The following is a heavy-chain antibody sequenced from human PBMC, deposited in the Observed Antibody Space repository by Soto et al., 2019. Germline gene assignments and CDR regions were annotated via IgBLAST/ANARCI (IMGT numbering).Heavy chain of an antibody. CDR1: GGFISSSSSY. CDR3: ARLLTPAFGRDYLVH. CDR2: IHSGGTT. J-gene: IGHJ4*02. V-gene: IGHV4-39*01. D-gene: IGHD3-10*01. Sequence: QLQLQESGPGLVKPSETLSLACTVAGGFISSSSSYWGWIRQSPGKGLEWIANIHSGGTTYYNSSRKRRVIISVDTSKDQLSLRVSSVTAADSAVYYCARLLTPAFGRDYLVHWGQGTLVIVSS.